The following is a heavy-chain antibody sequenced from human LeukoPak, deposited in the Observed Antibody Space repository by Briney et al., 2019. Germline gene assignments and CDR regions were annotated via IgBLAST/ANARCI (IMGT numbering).Heavy chain of an antibody. D-gene: IGHD3-3*01. V-gene: IGHV4-61*02. Sequence: SETLSLTCTVSGGSISSGSYYWSWIRQPAGKGLEWIGRIYTSGSTNYNPSLKSRVTISVDTSKNQFSLKLSSVTAADTAVYYCASDTILGSLDYWGQGTLVTVSS. CDR3: ASDTILGSLDY. CDR2: IYTSGST. J-gene: IGHJ4*02. CDR1: GGSISSGSYY.